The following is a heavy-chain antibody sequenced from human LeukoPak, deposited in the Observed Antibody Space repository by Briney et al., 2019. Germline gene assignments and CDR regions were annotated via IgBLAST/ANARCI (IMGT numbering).Heavy chain of an antibody. CDR2: INVEGTTT. Sequence: GGSLRLSCAGSGFTFTRFWMHWVRQAPGKGLVWVSRINVEGTTTTYADSVEGRFTISRDENTMYLQMNHLRVDDTAVYYCTRGGEEPFDYWGQGTLVTVSS. J-gene: IGHJ4*02. D-gene: IGHD3-10*01. V-gene: IGHV3-74*01. CDR1: GFTFTRFW. CDR3: TRGGEEPFDY.